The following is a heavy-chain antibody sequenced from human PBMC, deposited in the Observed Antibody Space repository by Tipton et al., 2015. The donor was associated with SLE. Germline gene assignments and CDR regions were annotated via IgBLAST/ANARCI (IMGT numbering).Heavy chain of an antibody. CDR2: TSYTGTN. D-gene: IGHD3-9*01. CDR1: GGSISSYH. V-gene: IGHV4-59*13. J-gene: IGHJ4*02. Sequence: TLSLTCTVSGGSISSYHWSWIRQPPGKGLEWIGYTSYTGTNNYNPSLRSRVTISGDTSTNQFSLKLTSVSAADTAVYYCARLTPLSGWYYFDYWGQGALVTVSS. CDR3: ARLTPLSGWYYFDY.